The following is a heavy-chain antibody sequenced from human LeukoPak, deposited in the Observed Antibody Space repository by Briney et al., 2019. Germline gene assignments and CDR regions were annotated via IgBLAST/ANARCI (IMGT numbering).Heavy chain of an antibody. CDR3: ARVQPTFQESVVVVSYRFDP. D-gene: IGHD2-2*01. V-gene: IGHV4-59*01. J-gene: IGHJ5*02. CDR1: GGSISSYY. CDR2: IYYSGST. Sequence: SETLSLTCTVSGGSISSYYWSWIRQPPGKGLEWIGYIYYSGSTNYNPSLKSRVTISVDTSKNQFSLKLSSVTAADTAVYYCARVQPTFQESVVVVSYRFDPWGQGTLVTVSS.